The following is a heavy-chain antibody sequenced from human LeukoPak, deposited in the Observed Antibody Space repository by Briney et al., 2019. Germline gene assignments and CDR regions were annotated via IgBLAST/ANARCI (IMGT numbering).Heavy chain of an antibody. CDR2: IYYSGST. D-gene: IGHD5-24*01. CDR3: ARERDGYPQY. J-gene: IGHJ4*02. V-gene: IGHV4-59*01. CDR1: GGSISSYY. Sequence: EPSETLSLTCTVSGGSISSYYWSWIRQPPGKGLEWIGYIYYSGSTNYNPSLKSRVTISVDTSKNQFSLKLSSVTAADTAVYYCARERDGYPQYWGQGTLVTVSS.